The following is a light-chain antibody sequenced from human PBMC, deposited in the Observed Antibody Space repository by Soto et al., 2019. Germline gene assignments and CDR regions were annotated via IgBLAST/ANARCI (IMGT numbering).Light chain of an antibody. Sequence: QSVLTQPASVSGSPGQSITISCTGTSSDVGNYNYVSWYQQRPGKAPKLMIYEVSNRPSGVSDRFSGSKSGNTASLTISGLQAEDEADYYCSSYTSSRYVFGTGTKVTVL. CDR3: SSYTSSRYV. CDR1: SSDVGNYNY. J-gene: IGLJ1*01. V-gene: IGLV2-14*01. CDR2: EVS.